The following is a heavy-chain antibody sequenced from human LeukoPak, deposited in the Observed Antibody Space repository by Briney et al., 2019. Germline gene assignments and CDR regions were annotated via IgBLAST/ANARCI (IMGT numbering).Heavy chain of an antibody. CDR1: GSTFNNYW. CDR2: INPGDSDP. J-gene: IGHJ4*02. CDR3: ARHGVGSSWFGFDY. D-gene: IGHD6-6*01. Sequence: GESLQISCQASGSTFNNYWIGWVRQLPGKGLEWMGIINPGDSDPRYSPSLQGRATISADRSISTAYLQWSSLKASDTAMYYCARHGVGSSWFGFDYWGQGTLVTVSS. V-gene: IGHV5-51*01.